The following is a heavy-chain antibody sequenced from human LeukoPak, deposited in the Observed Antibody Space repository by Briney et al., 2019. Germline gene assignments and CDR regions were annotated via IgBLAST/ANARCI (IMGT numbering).Heavy chain of an antibody. Sequence: SVKVSWKASGGTFSSYAISWVRQAPGQGLEWMGGIITLFGTANYAQKFQGRVTITADESTSTAYMELSSLRFEDTAVYYCAMSYGMDVWGKGTTVTVSS. J-gene: IGHJ6*04. V-gene: IGHV1-69*13. CDR1: GGTFSSYA. CDR3: AMSYGMDV. CDR2: IITLFGTA.